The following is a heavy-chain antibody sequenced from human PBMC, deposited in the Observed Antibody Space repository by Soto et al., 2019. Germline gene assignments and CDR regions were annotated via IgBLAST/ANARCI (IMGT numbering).Heavy chain of an antibody. J-gene: IGHJ4*02. CDR1: AGSIRGYY. Sequence: SETLSLTCTVSAGSIRGYYWSWIRQPPGKGLEWIGYVYYGGSTNYNPSLKSRVTMSVDTSKNQFSLELSSVTAADTAVYYCTSLDIVLVPAAFRYWGQGTLVTVSS. CDR2: VYYGGST. D-gene: IGHD2-2*03. V-gene: IGHV4-59*01. CDR3: TSLDIVLVPAAFRY.